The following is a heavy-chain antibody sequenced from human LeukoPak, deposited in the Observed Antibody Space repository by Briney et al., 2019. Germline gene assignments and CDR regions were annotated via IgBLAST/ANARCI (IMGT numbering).Heavy chain of an antibody. CDR2: MTGRGDNT. CDR1: GFTFSSYA. V-gene: IGHV3-23*01. J-gene: IGHJ4*02. Sequence: PGGSLRLSCTASGFTFSSYAMSWVRQAPGKGVEWVSTMTGRGDNTYYADSVKGRFTVSRDNSNNVLYLQMNSLRVEDTAVYYCANPDSSGFYFSVRFDFWGQGTLVTVSS. CDR3: ANPDSSGFYFSVRFDF. D-gene: IGHD3-22*01.